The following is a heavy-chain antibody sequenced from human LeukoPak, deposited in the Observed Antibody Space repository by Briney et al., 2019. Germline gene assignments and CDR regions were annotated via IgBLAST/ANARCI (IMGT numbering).Heavy chain of an antibody. CDR2: IYYSGST. D-gene: IGHD2-15*01. Sequence: SETLSLTCTVSGGSISSYYWSWIRQPQGKGLEFIGYIYYSGSTNYNPSLKSRVTISIDTSKNQFSLKLSSVTAADTAVYYCARGSYGCGGGSCYSGRGYYYYGMDVWGQGTTVTVSS. CDR3: ARGSYGCGGGSCYSGRGYYYYGMDV. V-gene: IGHV4-59*12. CDR1: GGSISSYY. J-gene: IGHJ6*02.